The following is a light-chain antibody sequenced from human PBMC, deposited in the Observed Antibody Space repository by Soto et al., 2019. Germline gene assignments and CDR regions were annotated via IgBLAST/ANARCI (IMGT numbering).Light chain of an antibody. CDR2: DNN. CDR3: GTWDSSLSAYV. V-gene: IGLV1-51*01. Sequence: QSVLMQPPSVSAAPGQKVTISCSGSNSNIGNNYVSWYQRLPGTAPKLLIYDNNKRPSGIPDRFSGSKSGTSATLGITGLQTGDEADYYCGTWDSSLSAYVFGTGTKLTVL. CDR1: NSNIGNNY. J-gene: IGLJ1*01.